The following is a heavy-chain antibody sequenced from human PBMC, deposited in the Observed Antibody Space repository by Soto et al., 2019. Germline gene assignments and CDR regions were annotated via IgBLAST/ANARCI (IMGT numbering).Heavy chain of an antibody. Sequence: PGGSLRLSCAASGFTFSTYGMHWVRQAPGKGLEWLAIIWYDGTNKFYADSVKGRFTVSRDNYKNTLYLQMNGLRAEDTAVYYCATDGPRMAVAGTYPDHWGQGTLVTVSS. CDR1: GFTFSTYG. V-gene: IGHV3-33*01. D-gene: IGHD6-19*01. CDR2: IWYDGTNK. J-gene: IGHJ4*02. CDR3: ATDGPRMAVAGTYPDH.